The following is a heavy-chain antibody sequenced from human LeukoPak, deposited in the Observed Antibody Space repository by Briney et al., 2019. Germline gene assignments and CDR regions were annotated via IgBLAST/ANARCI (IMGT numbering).Heavy chain of an antibody. D-gene: IGHD3-22*01. CDR2: IKSDGGT. V-gene: IGHV3-74*01. CDR1: GFTFSTYW. CDR3: ARAPSEIGGYYPEYFRH. J-gene: IGHJ1*01. Sequence: TGGSLTLSCAASGFTFSTYWMHWVRQAPGKGLVWVSRIKSDGGTNYADSVKGRFTISRDNAKKTVSLQMNSLRPEDTGVYYCARAPSEIGGYYPEYFRHWGQDTLVTVSS.